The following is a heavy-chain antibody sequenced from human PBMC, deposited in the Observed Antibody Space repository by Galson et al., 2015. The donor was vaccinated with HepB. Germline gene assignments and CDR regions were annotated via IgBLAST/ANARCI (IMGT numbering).Heavy chain of an antibody. CDR2: ISSSSSYI. CDR3: AREASTGTPDSDAFDI. CDR1: GFTFSSYS. D-gene: IGHD1-1*01. V-gene: IGHV3-21*01. Sequence: SLRLSCAASGFTFSSYSMNWVRQAPGKGLEWVSSISSSSSYIYYADSVKGRFTISRDNAKNSLYLQMNSLRAEDTAVYYCAREASTGTPDSDAFDIWGQGTMVTVSS. J-gene: IGHJ3*02.